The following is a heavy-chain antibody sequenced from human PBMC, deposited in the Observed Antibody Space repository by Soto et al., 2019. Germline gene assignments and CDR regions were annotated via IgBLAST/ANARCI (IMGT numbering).Heavy chain of an antibody. V-gene: IGHV4-34*01. J-gene: IGHJ6*02. Sequence: TSETLSLTFAVSGGSFSGFYWTWIRQPPGEGLEWIGEINHSGTTNFNPSLRSRLTISLDSSKKHFSLKLTSMTAADAAVYYCARADRTLVTSYGLDVWGQGTTVTVSS. CDR3: ARADRTLVTSYGLDV. D-gene: IGHD2-21*02. CDR2: INHSGTT. CDR1: GGSFSGFY.